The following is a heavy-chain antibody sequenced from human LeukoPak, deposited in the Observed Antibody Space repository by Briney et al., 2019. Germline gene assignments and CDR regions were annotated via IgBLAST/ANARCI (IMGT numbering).Heavy chain of an antibody. D-gene: IGHD6-6*01. CDR3: ARPRIAARQGWLDP. Sequence: PAAPLSLTCTFAGCSISSYYWCWIMQPPGEGLEGSGYIYYSGSTNYNPSLKSRVTISVDTSKNQLSLKLSSVTAADTAVYYGARPRIAARQGWLDPWGQGTLVTVSS. CDR1: GCSISSYY. CDR2: IYYSGST. V-gene: IGHV4-59*12. J-gene: IGHJ5*02.